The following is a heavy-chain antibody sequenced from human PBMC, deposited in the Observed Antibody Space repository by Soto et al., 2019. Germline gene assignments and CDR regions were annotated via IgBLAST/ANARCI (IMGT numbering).Heavy chain of an antibody. Sequence: ASVKVSCKASGYTFTSYAMNWVRQAPGQGLEWMGWINTNTGNPTYAQGFTGRFVFSLDTSVSTAYLQICSLKAEDTAVYYCAREGIVVVPAAIPEHYYCYHYGMDVWGQGTTVTVSS. J-gene: IGHJ6*02. CDR1: GYTFTSYA. D-gene: IGHD2-2*02. CDR2: INTNTGNP. V-gene: IGHV7-4-1*01. CDR3: AREGIVVVPAAIPEHYYCYHYGMDV.